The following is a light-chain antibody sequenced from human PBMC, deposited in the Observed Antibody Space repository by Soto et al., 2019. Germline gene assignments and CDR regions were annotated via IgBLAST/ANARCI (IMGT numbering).Light chain of an antibody. J-gene: IGKJ3*01. Sequence: DIPMTQSPSSLSASVGDRVTITCRASQRISSYLNWYQQIPGKAPKLLIYAANTLQSGVPSRFSGSESGTDFTLTISSLQPEDFATYYCQQSYIAPFSFGPGTKVDFK. V-gene: IGKV1-39*01. CDR3: QQSYIAPFS. CDR1: QRISSY. CDR2: AAN.